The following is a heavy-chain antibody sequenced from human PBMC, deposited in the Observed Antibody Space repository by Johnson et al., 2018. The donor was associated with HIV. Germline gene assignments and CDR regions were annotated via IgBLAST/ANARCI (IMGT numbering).Heavy chain of an antibody. CDR3: AKGEQLVISRKGHDAFDI. V-gene: IGHV3-30*02. Sequence: QVQLVESGGGLVQPGGSLRLSCAASGFTFSSYGLHWVRQAPGKGLEWVAFIRYDGSNKYYADSVKGRFTISRDNSKNTLYLQMNSLRVEDTAVYYCAKGEQLVISRKGHDAFDIWGQGTMVTVSS. J-gene: IGHJ3*02. CDR2: IRYDGSNK. CDR1: GFTFSSYG. D-gene: IGHD6-6*01.